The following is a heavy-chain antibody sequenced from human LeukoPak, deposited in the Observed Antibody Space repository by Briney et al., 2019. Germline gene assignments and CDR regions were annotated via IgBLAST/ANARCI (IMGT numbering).Heavy chain of an antibody. CDR2: INGNGVT. Sequence: SETLSLTCTVSGGPIGFYFWSWIRQSAGKGLEWIGRINGNGVTNYNPSLKSRVTMSVDTSKSQFSLNLRSVIAADSSVYYCVRDELRTTYRFSWDPWGQGILVTV. V-gene: IGHV4-4*07. J-gene: IGHJ5*02. D-gene: IGHD3-16*02. CDR1: GGPIGFYF. CDR3: VRDELRTTYRFSWDP.